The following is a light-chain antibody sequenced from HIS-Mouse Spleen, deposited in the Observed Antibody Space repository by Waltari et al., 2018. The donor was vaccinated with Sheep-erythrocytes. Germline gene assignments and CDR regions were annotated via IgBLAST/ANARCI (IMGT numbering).Light chain of an antibody. CDR3: QQFNNYPRT. V-gene: IGKV1D-13*01. J-gene: IGKJ1*01. Sequence: ALQLTQSPSSLSASVGDRVTITCRASQGISSALAWYQQKPGKPPKLLIYAASSLESGVPSRFSGSGSETDFTLTISSLQPEDFATYYCQQFNNYPRTFGQGTKVDIK. CDR1: QGISSA. CDR2: AAS.